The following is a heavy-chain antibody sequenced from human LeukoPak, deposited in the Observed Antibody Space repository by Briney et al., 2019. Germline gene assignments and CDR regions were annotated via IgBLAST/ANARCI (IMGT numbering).Heavy chain of an antibody. D-gene: IGHD1-14*01. V-gene: IGHV3-53*01. CDR2: LYSDGNT. CDR3: ARGVEPLAANTLAY. J-gene: IGHJ4*02. Sequence: PGGSPRLSCAAPGFTVITNEMTWVRQAPGKGLEWVSVLYSDGNTKYADSVQGRFTISRDNSKNTLYLEMNSLSPDDTAVYYCARGVEPLAANTLAYWGQGTLVTVSS. CDR1: GFTVITNE.